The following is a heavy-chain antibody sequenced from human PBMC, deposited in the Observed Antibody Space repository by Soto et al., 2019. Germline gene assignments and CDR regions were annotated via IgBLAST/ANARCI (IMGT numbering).Heavy chain of an antibody. CDR1: GYTLNRYY. J-gene: IGHJ4*02. V-gene: IGHV1-24*01. Sequence: GASVNVSCQDSGYTLNRYYLLFVEQAPPQPREWMGSFDPEDGQTIYAQQFQGRVTMTEDTSTDTAYMELSSLRSEDTAVYYCASFRAYIWESYRQYYFDYWGQGTLVTVSS. D-gene: IGHD3-16*02. CDR2: FDPEDGQT. CDR3: ASFRAYIWESYRQYYFDY.